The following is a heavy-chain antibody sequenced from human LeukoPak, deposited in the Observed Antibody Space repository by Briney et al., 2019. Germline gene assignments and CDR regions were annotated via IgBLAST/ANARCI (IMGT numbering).Heavy chain of an antibody. D-gene: IGHD4-17*01. Sequence: GGSLRLSCAASGFTVSSNYMSWVRQAPGKGLEWVSVIYSGGSTYYADSVKGRFTISRDNSKNTLYLQMNSLRAEDTAVYCCARVLLYGDYADWGQGTLVTVSS. CDR1: GFTVSSNY. CDR2: IYSGGST. CDR3: ARVLLYGDYAD. J-gene: IGHJ4*02. V-gene: IGHV3-53*01.